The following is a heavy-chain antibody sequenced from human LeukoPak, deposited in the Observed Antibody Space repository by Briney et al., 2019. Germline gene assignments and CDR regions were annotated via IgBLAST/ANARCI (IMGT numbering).Heavy chain of an antibody. V-gene: IGHV3-23*01. J-gene: IGHJ4*02. Sequence: GGSLRLSCAASGFSFSGYAMSWVRQAPGKGLEWVSSISGSGSHTYHADSVKGRFTISRDNSKNTLYLQMNSLRAEDTAVYFCAKDISGYYRPFDYWGQGTLVTVSS. CDR2: ISGSGSHT. CDR1: GFSFSGYA. CDR3: AKDISGYYRPFDY. D-gene: IGHD3-22*01.